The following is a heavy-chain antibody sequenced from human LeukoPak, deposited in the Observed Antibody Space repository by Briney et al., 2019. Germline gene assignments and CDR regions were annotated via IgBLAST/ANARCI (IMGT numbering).Heavy chain of an antibody. D-gene: IGHD3-10*01. CDR2: IFYSGST. Sequence: PSETLSLTCTVSGGSISGYYWSWIRQPPGKGLEWIGNIFYSGSTYYGPSLRSRVTISLDTSRNQFSLKLNSVTAADTAVYYCAKSNGYGLVDIWGQGTMVTVSS. V-gene: IGHV4-59*12. J-gene: IGHJ3*02. CDR3: AKSNGYGLVDI. CDR1: GGSISGYY.